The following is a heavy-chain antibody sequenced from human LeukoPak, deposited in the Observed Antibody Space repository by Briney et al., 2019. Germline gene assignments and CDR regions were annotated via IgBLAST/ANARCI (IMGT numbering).Heavy chain of an antibody. CDR1: GFAFSSYG. CDR3: AKDLFWAVDY. Sequence: PGGSLRLSCAASGFAFSSYGMHWVRQAPGKGLEWVAVITYDGSEKYYAGSVRGRFTISRDISKNTLYLQMNSLRAEDTAVYFCAKDLFWAVDYWGQGTLVTVSS. V-gene: IGHV3-30*18. J-gene: IGHJ4*02. D-gene: IGHD3-10*02. CDR2: ITYDGSEK.